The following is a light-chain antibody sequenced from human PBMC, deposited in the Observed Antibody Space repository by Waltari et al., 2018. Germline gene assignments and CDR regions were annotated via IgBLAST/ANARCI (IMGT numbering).Light chain of an antibody. J-gene: IGLJ1*01. Sequence: QSVLTQPPSVSGAPRQRVTISCSGSSSNIENNAVNWHQHLPGRAPTLLIRYDNRLPSGVSARFSASKSGTSASLAISGLQSDDEADYYCATWDDSLNAYVFGSGTKVTVV. V-gene: IGLV1-36*01. CDR2: YDN. CDR3: ATWDDSLNAYV. CDR1: SSNIENNA.